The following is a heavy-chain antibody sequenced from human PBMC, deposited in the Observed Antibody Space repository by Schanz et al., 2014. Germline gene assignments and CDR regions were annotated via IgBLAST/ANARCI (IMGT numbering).Heavy chain of an antibody. CDR2: ISSNGGST. CDR1: GFTFSSYA. CDR3: ARDGGFDSINAFDF. V-gene: IGHV3-64*07. Sequence: EVQLVESGGGLVQPGGSLRLSCEASGFTFSSYAMHWVRQAPGKGLEYVSAISSNGGSTYYAVFVKGRFTISRDNSKNTLYLQMGSLRTEDMAVYYCARDGGFDSINAFDFWGQGTMVTVSS. D-gene: IGHD3-10*01. J-gene: IGHJ3*01.